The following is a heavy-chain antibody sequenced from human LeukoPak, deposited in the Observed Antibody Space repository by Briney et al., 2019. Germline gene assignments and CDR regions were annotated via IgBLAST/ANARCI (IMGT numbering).Heavy chain of an antibody. V-gene: IGHV4-59*01. J-gene: IGHJ6*02. CDR2: IYYRGST. D-gene: IGHD3-22*01. CDR3: ARDQLWLRTTCCCGMDV. CDR1: GHSISSYY. Sequence: SDTLSLTCTLSGHSISSYYWSWIRQPPGKGLEWIGYIYYRGSTNYNPSHKSRPTISVHSSTNTLSPKLNSATPAHPPLSYCARDQLWLRTTCCCGMDVWGQGTTVTVSS.